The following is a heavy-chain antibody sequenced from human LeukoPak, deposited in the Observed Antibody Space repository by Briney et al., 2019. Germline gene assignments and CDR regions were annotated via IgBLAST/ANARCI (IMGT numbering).Heavy chain of an antibody. CDR3: ARVKASGYDYGAFDY. CDR1: GFTFNTFW. D-gene: IGHD5-12*01. J-gene: IGHJ4*02. V-gene: IGHV3-7*01. CDR2: IKHDGSEK. Sequence: GGSLRLSCAASGFTFNTFWMSWVRQAPGKGLEWVANIKHDGSEKYYVDSVKGRFTISRDNAKNSLYLQMSSLRADDTAVYYCARVKASGYDYGAFDYWGQGTLVTVSS.